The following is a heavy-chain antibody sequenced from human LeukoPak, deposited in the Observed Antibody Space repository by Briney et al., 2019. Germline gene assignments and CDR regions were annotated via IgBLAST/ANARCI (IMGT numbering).Heavy chain of an antibody. CDR1: GFTFSSYG. Sequence: GGSLRLSCAASGFTFSSYGMHWVRQAPGKGLEWVAFIRYDGSNKYYADSVKGRFTISRDNSKNTLYLQMNSLRAEDTAVYYCAKVSRPYSSSLGYFQHWDQGTLVTVSS. V-gene: IGHV3-30*02. CDR3: AKVSRPYSSSLGYFQH. D-gene: IGHD6-13*01. CDR2: IRYDGSNK. J-gene: IGHJ1*01.